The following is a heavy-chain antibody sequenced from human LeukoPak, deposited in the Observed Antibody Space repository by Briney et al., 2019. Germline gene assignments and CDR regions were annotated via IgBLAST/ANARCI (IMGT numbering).Heavy chain of an antibody. J-gene: IGHJ4*02. CDR2: INHSGST. Sequence: SETLSLTCAVYGGSFSGYYWSWIRQPPGKGLEWIGEINHSGSTNYNPSLKSRVTISVDTSKNQFSLKLSSVTAADTAVYYCARLHSGSGWYKSRSYYFDYWGQGTLVTVSS. D-gene: IGHD6-19*01. CDR3: ARLHSGSGWYKSRSYYFDY. V-gene: IGHV4-34*01. CDR1: GGSFSGYY.